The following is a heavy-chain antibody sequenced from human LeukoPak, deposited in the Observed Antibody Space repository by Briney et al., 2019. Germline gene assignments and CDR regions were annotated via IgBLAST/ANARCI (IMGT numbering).Heavy chain of an antibody. J-gene: IGHJ6*02. CDR3: ARDRGYSYGYGMDV. D-gene: IGHD5-18*01. CDR1: GYTFTSYA. Sequence: ASVKVSCKASGYTFTSYAMHWVRQAPGQRLEWMGWINAGNGNTKYSQKFQGRVTITRDTSASTAYMELSSLRSEDTAVYYCARDRGYSYGYGMDVWGQGTTATVSS. V-gene: IGHV1-3*01. CDR2: INAGNGNT.